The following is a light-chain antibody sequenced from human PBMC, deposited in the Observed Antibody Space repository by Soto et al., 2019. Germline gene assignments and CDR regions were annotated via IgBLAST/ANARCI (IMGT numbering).Light chain of an antibody. V-gene: IGKV1-39*01. J-gene: IGKJ4*01. Sequence: IQMTQSPSSLSASVGNRVTLTCRASQSISSYLNWYQQKQGKAPKLLIYAASSLQSGVPSRFSGSGYGTDFNLTISSLQPEDFATYYCQQSYSTPLTFGGGTKVDIK. CDR2: AAS. CDR3: QQSYSTPLT. CDR1: QSISSY.